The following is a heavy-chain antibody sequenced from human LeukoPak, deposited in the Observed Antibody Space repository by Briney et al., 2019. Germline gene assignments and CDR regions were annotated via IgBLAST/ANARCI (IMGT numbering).Heavy chain of an antibody. J-gene: IGHJ4*02. D-gene: IGHD3-10*01. CDR1: GGSISSGDYY. Sequence: SETLSLTCTVSGGSISSGDYYWSWIRQPPGKGLERIGYIYYSGSTYYNPSLKSRVTISVDTFKNQFSLKLSSVTAADTAVYYCARGTMVRGALFDYWGQGTLVTVSS. V-gene: IGHV4-30-4*01. CDR3: ARGTMVRGALFDY. CDR2: IYYSGST.